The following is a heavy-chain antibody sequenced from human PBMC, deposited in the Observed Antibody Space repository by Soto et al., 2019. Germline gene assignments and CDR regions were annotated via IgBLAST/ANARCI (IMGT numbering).Heavy chain of an antibody. Sequence: LRLSCAASGSTFSSYSMQWVRQAPDKGLEWVAVISYDGYNKYYVDSVKGRFTISRDNSKNTLYLQMNSLRAEDTAIYYCARDFTGTGTFDYWGQGTLVTVSS. CDR1: GSTFSSYS. J-gene: IGHJ4*01. CDR3: ARDFTGTGTFDY. V-gene: IGHV3-30-3*01. D-gene: IGHD1-1*01. CDR2: ISYDGYNK.